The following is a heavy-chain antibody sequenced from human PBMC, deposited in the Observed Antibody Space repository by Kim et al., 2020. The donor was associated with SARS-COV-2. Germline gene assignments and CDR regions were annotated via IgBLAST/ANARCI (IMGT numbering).Heavy chain of an antibody. Sequence: SETLSLTCTVSGGSISSSSYYWGWIRQPPGKGLEWIGSIYYSGSTYYNPSLKSRVTISVDTSKNQFSLKLSSVTAADTAVYYCAGENYYDSSGYGSYYYGMDVWGQGTTVTVSS. J-gene: IGHJ6*02. CDR3: AGENYYDSSGYGSYYYGMDV. V-gene: IGHV4-39*01. CDR1: GGSISSSSYY. CDR2: IYYSGST. D-gene: IGHD3-22*01.